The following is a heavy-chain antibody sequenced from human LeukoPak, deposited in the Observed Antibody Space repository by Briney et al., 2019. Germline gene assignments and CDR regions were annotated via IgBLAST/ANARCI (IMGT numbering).Heavy chain of an antibody. CDR2: INPSGGST. V-gene: IGHV1-46*01. D-gene: IGHD3-22*01. J-gene: IGHJ4*02. CDR3: ARTCGGVYYYDTRPQAPIDY. CDR1: GYTLTSYY. Sequence: AASVKVSCKASGYTLTSYYMHWARQAPGQGLEWMGIINPSGGSTSYAKKFQGRVTMTRDMSTSPVYMELSSLRSEDTAVYYCARTCGGVYYYDTRPQAPIDYWGQGTLVTVSS.